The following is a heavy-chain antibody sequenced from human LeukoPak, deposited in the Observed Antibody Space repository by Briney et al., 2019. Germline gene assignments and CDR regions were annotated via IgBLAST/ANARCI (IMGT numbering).Heavy chain of an antibody. Sequence: SETLSLTCTVSGGSISNYHWNWIRQPPGKGLEWIGSISYSGATYYNASLKSRLTVSADTSKKEFSLKLSSVTAADTAVYYCASLPRYDFWTWGQGSLVIVSS. V-gene: IGHV4-59*04. D-gene: IGHD3-3*01. CDR3: ASLPRYDFWT. CDR1: GGSISNYH. J-gene: IGHJ5*02. CDR2: ISYSGAT.